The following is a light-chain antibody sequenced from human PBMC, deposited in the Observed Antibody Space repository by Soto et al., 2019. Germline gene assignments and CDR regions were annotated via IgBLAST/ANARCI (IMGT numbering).Light chain of an antibody. V-gene: IGKV3-15*01. Sequence: EIVMTQSPTTLSVSPGERATLSCRASQSVSDNLAWYQQKPGQAPSLLIYAASTRATHIPARFSGSGSGTEFTLTISSLQSEDFAVYYCQQYNNWPPYTFGQGNKVEIK. CDR1: QSVSDN. J-gene: IGKJ2*01. CDR2: AAS. CDR3: QQYNNWPPYT.